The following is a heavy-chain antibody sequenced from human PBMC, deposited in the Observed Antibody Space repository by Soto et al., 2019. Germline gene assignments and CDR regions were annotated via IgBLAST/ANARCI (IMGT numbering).Heavy chain of an antibody. J-gene: IGHJ5*02. CDR2: IDSSGEK. V-gene: IGHV2-26*01. Sequence: QVTLKDPGPVLVKPPETLTLRCTVSGLSITDSEMGVSWIRQPPGQPLEWLAHIDSSGEKSYRTFLKIRLAISKDTSKSQIVLTMTNMDPADTATYYCARRHLAVAVSPWFDPWGQGIPVTVSS. CDR1: GLSITDSEMG. D-gene: IGHD6-19*01. CDR3: ARRHLAVAVSPWFDP.